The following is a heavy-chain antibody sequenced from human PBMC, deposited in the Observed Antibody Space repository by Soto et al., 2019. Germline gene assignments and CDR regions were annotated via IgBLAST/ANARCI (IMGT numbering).Heavy chain of an antibody. CDR3: VSWVSAHFDF. J-gene: IGHJ4*02. CDR1: GFAFGDRP. V-gene: IGHV3-23*01. Sequence: LRLSCAASGFAFGDRPMTWVRQAPGKALEWVSTINENGANTPYPDSVKGRFTISRDNSQNTVDLQMNSLRADDTALYYCVSWVSAHFDFWGRGTLVTVSS. CDR2: INENGANT. D-gene: IGHD2-8*01.